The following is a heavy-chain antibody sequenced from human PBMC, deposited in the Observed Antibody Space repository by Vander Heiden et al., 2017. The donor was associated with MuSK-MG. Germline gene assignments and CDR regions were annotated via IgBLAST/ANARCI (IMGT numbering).Heavy chain of an antibody. D-gene: IGHD3-10*01. CDR2: ISSSGNSI. CDR3: VRGVLLWFGGQGMDV. J-gene: IGHJ6*02. Sequence: QVQLVESGGGLVKPGGSLRLSCAASGFSFSDYYMSWIRQAPGKGLELVSYISSSGNSIYYADSVKGRLTISRDNAENSLYLQMNSLRAEDTAVYYCVRGVLLWFGGQGMDVWGQGTTVTVSS. CDR1: GFSFSDYY. V-gene: IGHV3-11*01.